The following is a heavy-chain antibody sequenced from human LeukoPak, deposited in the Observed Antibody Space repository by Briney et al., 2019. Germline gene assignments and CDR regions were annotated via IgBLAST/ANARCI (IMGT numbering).Heavy chain of an antibody. Sequence: GGSLRLSCAASGFTFSSYAMSWVRQAPGKGLEWVSAISGSGGSTYYADSVKGRFTISRDKSKKKLYLQMNSLRAEDTALYYCASAGLTYGSGSYFVYWGQGTLVTVSS. D-gene: IGHD3-10*01. J-gene: IGHJ4*02. V-gene: IGHV3-23*01. CDR1: GFTFSSYA. CDR3: ASAGLTYGSGSYFVY. CDR2: ISGSGGST.